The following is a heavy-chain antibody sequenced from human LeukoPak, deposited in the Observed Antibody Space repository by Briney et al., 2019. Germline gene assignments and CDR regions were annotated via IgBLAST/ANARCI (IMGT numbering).Heavy chain of an antibody. Sequence: GGSLRLSCAVSGITLSNYGMSWVRQAPGKRLEWVAGISDSGGRTNYADAVKSRFTISRDNPKNTLYLQMNSLTAEDTAVYFCAKRGVVIRVILVGFHKEAYYFDSWGQGALVTVSS. J-gene: IGHJ4*02. CDR1: GITLSNYG. CDR3: AKRGVVIRVILVGFHKEAYYFDS. V-gene: IGHV3-23*01. D-gene: IGHD3-22*01. CDR2: ISDSGGRT.